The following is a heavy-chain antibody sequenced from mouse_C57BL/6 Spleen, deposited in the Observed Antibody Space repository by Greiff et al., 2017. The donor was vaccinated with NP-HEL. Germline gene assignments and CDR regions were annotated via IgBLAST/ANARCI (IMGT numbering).Heavy chain of an antibody. V-gene: IGHV1-69*01. CDR2: IDPSDSYT. Sequence: QVQLQQPGAELVMPGASVKLSCKASGYTFTSYWMHWVKQRPGQGLEWIGEIDPSDSYTNYNQKFKGKSTLTVDKSSSTAYMQLSSLTSEDSAVYYCARGRRPMDYWGQGTSVTVSS. CDR3: ARGRRPMDY. CDR1: GYTFTSYW. J-gene: IGHJ4*01.